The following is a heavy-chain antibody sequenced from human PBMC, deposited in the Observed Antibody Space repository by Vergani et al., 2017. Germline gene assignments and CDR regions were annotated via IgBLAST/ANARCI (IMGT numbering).Heavy chain of an antibody. CDR1: GFTFSSYG. CDR3: AREPRPSADYFDY. D-gene: IGHD6-19*01. Sequence: QEQLVESGGGVVQPGRSLRLSCAASGFTFSSYGMHWVRQAPGKGLEWVAVISYDGSNKYYADSVKGRFTISRDNSKNTVYLQMNSLRAEDTAVYYCAREPRPSADYFDYWVQGTLVTVSS. V-gene: IGHV3-30*03. J-gene: IGHJ4*02. CDR2: ISYDGSNK.